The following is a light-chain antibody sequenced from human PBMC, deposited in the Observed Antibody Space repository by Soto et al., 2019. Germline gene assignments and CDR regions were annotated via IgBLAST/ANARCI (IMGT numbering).Light chain of an antibody. J-gene: IGKJ3*01. CDR1: QSILHRSNNKNY. Sequence: DIVMTQSPDSLAVSLGERATINCKSSQSILHRSNNKNYLAWYQQKPGQPPKLLIYWAPTRESGVPDRFSGSGSGTDFTLTISSLQAEDVAVYYCQQCYRTPFTFGPGTKVDIK. V-gene: IGKV4-1*01. CDR3: QQCYRTPFT. CDR2: WAP.